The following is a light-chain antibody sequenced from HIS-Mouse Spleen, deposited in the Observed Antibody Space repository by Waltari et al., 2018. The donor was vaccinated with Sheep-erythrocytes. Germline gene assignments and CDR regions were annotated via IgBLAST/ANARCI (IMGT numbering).Light chain of an antibody. CDR1: SREVGSYNL. Sequence: QSALTQPASVSGSPGQSITISCNGTSREVGSYNLVSWYQQHQGKAPKLMIYEGSKRPSGVSNRFSGSKSGNTASLTISGLQAEDEADYYCCSYAGSSTPWVFGGGTKLTVL. V-gene: IGLV2-23*01. CDR3: CSYAGSSTPWV. CDR2: EGS. J-gene: IGLJ3*02.